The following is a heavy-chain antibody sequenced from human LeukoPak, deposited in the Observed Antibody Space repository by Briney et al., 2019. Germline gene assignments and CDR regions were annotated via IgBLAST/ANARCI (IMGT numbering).Heavy chain of an antibody. V-gene: IGHV3-23*01. CDR2: ISGSGGST. CDR1: GFTFSYYS. Sequence: GGSLRLSCAASGFTFSYYSMSWVRQAPGKGLEWVSGISGSGGSTFYADSVKGRFTISRDKSKNTLYLQMNSLRAEDTAVYYCASPSRRYYFDYWGQGTLVTVSS. CDR3: ASPSRRYYFDY. J-gene: IGHJ4*02.